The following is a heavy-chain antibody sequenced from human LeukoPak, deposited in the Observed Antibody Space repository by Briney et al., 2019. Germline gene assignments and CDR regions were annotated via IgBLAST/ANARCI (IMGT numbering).Heavy chain of an antibody. CDR2: INHSGST. CDR3: ASSIEATMTGRRIYFDY. J-gene: IGHJ4*02. Sequence: PSETLSLTCAVYGGSFSGYYWSWIRQPPGKGLEWIGEINHSGSTNYNPSLKSRVTISVDTSKNQFSLKLSSVTAADTAVYYCASSIEATMTGRRIYFDYWGQGTLVTVSS. D-gene: IGHD5-12*01. V-gene: IGHV4-34*01. CDR1: GGSFSGYY.